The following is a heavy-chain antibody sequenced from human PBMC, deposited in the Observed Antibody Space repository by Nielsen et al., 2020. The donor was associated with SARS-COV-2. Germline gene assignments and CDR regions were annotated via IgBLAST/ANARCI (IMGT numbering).Heavy chain of an antibody. Sequence: SVKVSCKASGGTFSSYAISWVRQAPGQGLEWMGRIIPILGIANYAQKFQGRVTITADKSTSTAYMELSSLRSEDTAVYYCVRGYYYGSGSYPPGDWGQGTLVTVSS. V-gene: IGHV1-69*04. CDR3: VRGYYYGSGSYPPGD. D-gene: IGHD3-10*01. J-gene: IGHJ4*02. CDR1: GGTFSSYA. CDR2: IIPILGIA.